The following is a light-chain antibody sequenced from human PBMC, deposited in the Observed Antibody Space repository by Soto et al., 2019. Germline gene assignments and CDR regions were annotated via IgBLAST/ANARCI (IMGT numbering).Light chain of an antibody. V-gene: IGLV2-11*01. CDR2: DVS. CDR1: SSVVGGYNY. CDR3: CSYAGSYTWV. Sequence: QSALTQPRSVSGSPGQSVTISCTGTSSVVGGYNYVSWYQQHPGKAPKLMIYDVSTRPSGIPDRFSGSKSDNTASLTISGLQAEDEADYYCCSYAGSYTWVFGGGTKLTVL. J-gene: IGLJ3*02.